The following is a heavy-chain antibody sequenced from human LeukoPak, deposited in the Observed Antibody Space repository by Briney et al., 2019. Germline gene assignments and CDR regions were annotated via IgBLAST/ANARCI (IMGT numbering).Heavy chain of an antibody. CDR2: ISSSGTYI. D-gene: IGHD6-13*01. J-gene: IGHJ6*03. CDR3: ARAYSSSWYFYYYYYMDV. Sequence: GSLRLSCAASGFTFSGYNLNWVRQAPGKGLEWVSCISSSGTYIYYTDSLKGRFTISRDNAKNSLYLQMNSLRAEDTAVYYCARAYSSSWYFYYYYYMDVWGKGTTVTVSS. V-gene: IGHV3-21*01. CDR1: GFTFSGYN.